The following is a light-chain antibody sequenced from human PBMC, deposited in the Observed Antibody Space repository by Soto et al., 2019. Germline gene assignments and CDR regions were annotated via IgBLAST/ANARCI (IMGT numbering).Light chain of an antibody. CDR3: SSYATSDSYV. J-gene: IGLJ1*01. CDR1: SSDVCGYNS. CDR2: DVT. Sequence: QSALTQPASVSGSPGQSITISCTGTSSDVCGYNSVSWYQQHPGKAPKLMIYDVTSRPSGVSSRFSGSKSASTASLTISGLQDEDEADYFCSSYATSDSYVFGTGTKLTVL. V-gene: IGLV2-14*01.